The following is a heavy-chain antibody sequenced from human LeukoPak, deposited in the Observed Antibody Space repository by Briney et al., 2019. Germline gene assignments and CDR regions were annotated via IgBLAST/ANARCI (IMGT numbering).Heavy chain of an antibody. CDR1: GGSISSYY. CDR3: ARAYGQLRLGELSYYFDY. Sequence: SETLSLTCTVSGGSISSYYWGWIRQPPGKGLEWIGYIYYSGSTNYNPSLKSRVTISVDTSKNQFSLKLSSVTAADTAVYYCARAYGQLRLGELSYYFDYWGQGTLVTVSS. J-gene: IGHJ4*02. V-gene: IGHV4-59*01. D-gene: IGHD3-16*02. CDR2: IYYSGST.